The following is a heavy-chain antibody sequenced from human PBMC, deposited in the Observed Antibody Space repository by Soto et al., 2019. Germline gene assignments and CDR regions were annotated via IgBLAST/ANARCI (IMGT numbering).Heavy chain of an antibody. J-gene: IGHJ6*02. CDR3: ARADAYYYGSSYYYHGMDV. V-gene: IGHV4-34*01. CDR1: GGCLSAYY. Sequence: EILSLSCAVYGGCLSAYYWSWIRQPPGKGLEWIGIINHSGSTNYNPSLKSRVTISVDTSKNQFSLKLSSVTAADTAEYYCARADAYYYGSSYYYHGMDVWGQGTPVTVSS. CDR2: INHSGST. D-gene: IGHD3-10*01.